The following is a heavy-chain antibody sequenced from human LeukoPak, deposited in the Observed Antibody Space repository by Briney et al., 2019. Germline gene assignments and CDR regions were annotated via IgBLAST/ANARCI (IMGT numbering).Heavy chain of an antibody. CDR1: GFTVSSNY. V-gene: IGHV3-66*01. J-gene: IGHJ4*02. CDR2: IYSGGST. D-gene: IGHD4-17*01. CDR3: ASTFYGDYPPY. Sequence: GGSLRLSCAASGFTVSSNYMSWVRQAPGKGLEWVSVIYSGGSTYYADSVKGRFTISRDNSKNTLYLQMNSLRAEDTAVYYCASTFYGDYPPYWGQGTLVTVS.